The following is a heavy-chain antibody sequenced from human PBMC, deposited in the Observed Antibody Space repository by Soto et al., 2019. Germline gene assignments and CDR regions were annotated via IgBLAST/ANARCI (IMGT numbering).Heavy chain of an antibody. Sequence: QVQLQESGPGLVKPSQTLSLTCTVSGGSISSGHYYWSWIRQPPGKGLEWIGYIYYSRSTYYNPSLKSRVTISVDTSKNQFSLKLSSVTAADTAVYYCARGSLGSYWYFDLWGRGTLVTVSS. J-gene: IGHJ2*01. CDR1: GGSISSGHYY. CDR3: ARGSLGSYWYFDL. D-gene: IGHD1-26*01. CDR2: IYYSRST. V-gene: IGHV4-30-4*01.